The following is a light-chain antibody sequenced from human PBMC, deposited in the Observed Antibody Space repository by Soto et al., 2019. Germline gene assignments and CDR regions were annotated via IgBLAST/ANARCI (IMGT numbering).Light chain of an antibody. CDR1: QSLLHSNGYNY. J-gene: IGKJ1*01. CDR2: LGS. V-gene: IGKV2-28*01. CDR3: MQVLHTPWT. Sequence: DIVMTQSPLSLPVTPGEPASISCRSSQSLLHSNGYNYLDWYLQKPGQSPQLLIYLGSNRASGVPDRFSGSGSDTDFTLRISRVEAEDVGIYYCMQVLHTPWTFGQGTKVDIK.